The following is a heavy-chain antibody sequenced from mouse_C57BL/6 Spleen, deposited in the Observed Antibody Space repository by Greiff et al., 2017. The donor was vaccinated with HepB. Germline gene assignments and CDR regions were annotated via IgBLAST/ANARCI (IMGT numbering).Heavy chain of an antibody. V-gene: IGHV1-82*01. CDR2: IYPGDGDT. CDR1: GYAFSSSW. Sequence: VQLQQPGPELVKPGASVKISCKASGYAFSSSWMNWVKQRPGKGLEWIGRIYPGDGDTNYNGKFKGKATLTADKSSSTAYMQLSSLTSEDSAVYFCARGGYGNYEEGFAYWGQGTLVTVSA. D-gene: IGHD2-1*01. J-gene: IGHJ3*01. CDR3: ARGGYGNYEEGFAY.